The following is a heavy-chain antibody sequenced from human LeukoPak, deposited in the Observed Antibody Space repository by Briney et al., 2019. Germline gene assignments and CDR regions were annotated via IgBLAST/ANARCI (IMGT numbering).Heavy chain of an antibody. Sequence: SETLSLTCTVSGGSISSYYWSWIRQPAGKGLEWNGRIYTSGSTNYSPSAKSRVTMSVDTSKNQFSLKLSSVTAADTAVYYCARVGGYDPNPIPTNGWFDPWGQGTLVTVSS. CDR1: GGSISSYY. J-gene: IGHJ5*02. V-gene: IGHV4-4*07. CDR3: ARVGGYDPNPIPTNGWFDP. D-gene: IGHD5-12*01. CDR2: IYTSGST.